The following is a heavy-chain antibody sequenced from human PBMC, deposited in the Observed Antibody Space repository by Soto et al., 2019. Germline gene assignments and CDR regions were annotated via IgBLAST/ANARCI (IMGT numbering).Heavy chain of an antibody. V-gene: IGHV3-23*01. CDR2: SSGSGGET. CDR3: AKEIAVAVATPPEY. J-gene: IGHJ4*02. CDR1: GFIYIIYA. D-gene: IGHD5-12*01. Sequence: EVQLLQSGGGLVQPGGSLRLSCTASGFIYIIYAMSWVRQAPGKGLEWVSASSGSGGETYYADSVKGRFTISRDNSKNTVYLQMTNLRAEDTAVYYCAKEIAVAVATPPEYWGQGTLVTVSS.